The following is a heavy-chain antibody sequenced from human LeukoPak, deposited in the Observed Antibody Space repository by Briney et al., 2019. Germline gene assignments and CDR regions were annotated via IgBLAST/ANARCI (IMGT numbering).Heavy chain of an antibody. Sequence: GESLKISCKGSGYSFTGYWIGWVRQMPGKGLEWMGIIYPGNSDTRYSPSFEGQVTISADKSTNTAYLQWSSPKASDSAMYYSASARGGNYYWDFWGQGTLATVSS. CDR3: ASARGGNYYWDF. CDR2: IYPGNSDT. CDR1: GYSFTGYW. V-gene: IGHV5-51*01. D-gene: IGHD3-16*01. J-gene: IGHJ4*02.